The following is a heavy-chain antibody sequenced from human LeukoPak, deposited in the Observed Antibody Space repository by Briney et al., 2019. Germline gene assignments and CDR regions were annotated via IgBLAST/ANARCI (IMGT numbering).Heavy chain of an antibody. CDR3: ALEVRGELVDP. V-gene: IGHV1-69*06. D-gene: IGHD3-10*01. CDR2: IIPIFGTA. J-gene: IGHJ5*02. Sequence: GASVKVSCKASGGTFSSYAISWVRQAPGQGLEWMGGIIPIFGTANYAQKFQGRVTITADKSTSTAYMELSSLRSEDTAVYYCALEVRGELVDPWGQGTLVTVSS. CDR1: GGTFSSYA.